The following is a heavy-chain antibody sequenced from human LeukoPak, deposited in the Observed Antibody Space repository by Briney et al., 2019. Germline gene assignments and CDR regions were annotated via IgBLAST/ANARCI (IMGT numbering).Heavy chain of an antibody. CDR3: ASHRAPRGYSGYED. J-gene: IGHJ1*01. CDR1: GYTFTGYY. Sequence: ASVNVSCTASGYTFTGYYMHWVRQAPGHGLEWMGWINPNSGGTNYAQKFQGRVTMTRDTSISTAYMELSRLRSDDTAVYYCASHRAPRGYSGYEDWGQGTLVTVSS. D-gene: IGHD5-12*01. V-gene: IGHV1-2*02. CDR2: INPNSGGT.